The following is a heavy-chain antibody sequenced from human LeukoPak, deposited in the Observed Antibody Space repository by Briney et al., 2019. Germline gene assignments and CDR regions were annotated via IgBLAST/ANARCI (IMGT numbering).Heavy chain of an antibody. J-gene: IGHJ4*02. D-gene: IGHD2-2*01. CDR3: ARTGSTCFDY. CDR1: GFTFSSYG. V-gene: IGHV3-33*01. Sequence: PGRSLRLSCAASGFTFSSYGMPWVRQAPGKGLEWVAVIWYDGSNKYYADSVKGRFTISRDNSKNTLYLQMNSLRAEDTAVYYCARTGSTCFDYWGQGALVTVSS. CDR2: IWYDGSNK.